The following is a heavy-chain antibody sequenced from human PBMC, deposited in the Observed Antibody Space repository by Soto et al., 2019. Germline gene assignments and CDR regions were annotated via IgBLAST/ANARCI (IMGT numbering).Heavy chain of an antibody. D-gene: IGHD6-6*01. V-gene: IGHV3-21*01. CDR2: ISSSSSYI. CDR1: GFTFSSYS. J-gene: IGHJ6*02. CDR3: ARAKRSSSVYYYGMDV. Sequence: GGSLRLSCAASGFTFSSYSMNWVRQAPGKGLEWVSSISSSSSYIYYADSVKGRFTISRDNAKNSLYLQMNSLRAEDTAVYYCARAKRSSSVYYYGMDVWGQGTTVTVSS.